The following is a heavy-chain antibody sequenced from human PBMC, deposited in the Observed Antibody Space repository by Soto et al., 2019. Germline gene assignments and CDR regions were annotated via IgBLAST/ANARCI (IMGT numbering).Heavy chain of an antibody. CDR3: TTDYDILTIRWNAFEI. Sequence: EVPLVESGGGLVKPGGSLRLSCAASGLTFSYAWMTWVRQAPGKGLEGVGRIKSKTNGGTTDYAAPVKGRFTISRDDSKNTLYLELNSLKTEDTAVYYCTTDYDILTIRWNAFEIWGQGTMVTVSS. V-gene: IGHV3-15*07. D-gene: IGHD3-9*01. CDR1: GLTFSYAW. J-gene: IGHJ3*02. CDR2: IKSKTNGGTT.